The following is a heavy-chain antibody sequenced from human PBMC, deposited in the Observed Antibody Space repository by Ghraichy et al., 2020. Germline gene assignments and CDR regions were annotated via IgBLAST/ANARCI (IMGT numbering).Heavy chain of an antibody. V-gene: IGHV4-59*01. J-gene: IGHJ6*02. D-gene: IGHD3-10*01. CDR3: ARDNGYYYGLGSYYNDRYYYYGMDV. CDR2: IYYSGST. Sequence: SETLSLTCTVSGGSISSYYWSWIRQPPGKGLEWIGYIYYSGSTNYNPSLKSRVTISVDTSKNQFSLKLSSVTAADTAVYYCARDNGYYYGLGSYYNDRYYYYGMDVWGQGTTVTVSS. CDR1: GGSISSYY.